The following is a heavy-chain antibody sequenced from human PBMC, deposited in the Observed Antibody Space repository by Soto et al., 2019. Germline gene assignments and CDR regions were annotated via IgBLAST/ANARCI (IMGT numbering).Heavy chain of an antibody. J-gene: IGHJ4*02. Sequence: GGSLRLSCAASGFTFTSYARNWVRLAPGKGLEWVSAISGTGYNTYYADSVKGRFTISRDNTKNTLYLQMNSLRAEDTAVYYCAKAGFSSSWSPTYLDYWGQGTLVTVSS. D-gene: IGHD6-13*01. CDR2: ISGTGYNT. V-gene: IGHV3-23*01. CDR1: GFTFTSYA. CDR3: AKAGFSSSWSPTYLDY.